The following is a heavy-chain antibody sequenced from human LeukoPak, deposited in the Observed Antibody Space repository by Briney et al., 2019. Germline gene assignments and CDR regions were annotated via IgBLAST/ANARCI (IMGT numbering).Heavy chain of an antibody. Sequence: SEALSLTCTVSGGSISSYHWSWIRQPPGKGLEWIGYIYYSGSTNYNPSLKSRVTISVDTSKNQFSLKLTSVTAADTAAYYCARQGDSGWYYFDYWGQGTLVTVSS. V-gene: IGHV4-59*08. CDR1: GGSISSYH. CDR2: IYYSGST. D-gene: IGHD6-19*01. J-gene: IGHJ4*02. CDR3: ARQGDSGWYYFDY.